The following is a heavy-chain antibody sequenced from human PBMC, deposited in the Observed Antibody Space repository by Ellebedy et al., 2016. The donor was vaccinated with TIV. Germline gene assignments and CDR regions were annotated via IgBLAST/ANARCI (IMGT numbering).Heavy chain of an antibody. CDR1: GGSFTGFS. D-gene: IGHD6-13*01. CDR2: INDSGST. Sequence: MPSETLSLTCAVYGGSFTGFSWSWIRQSPGKGLEYIGEINDSGSTNYNPSLESRVTISGDTSKNQFSLKLSSVTAADAAVYYCARDEYNISWFKYWGQGTLVTVSS. J-gene: IGHJ4*02. V-gene: IGHV4-34*01. CDR3: ARDEYNISWFKY.